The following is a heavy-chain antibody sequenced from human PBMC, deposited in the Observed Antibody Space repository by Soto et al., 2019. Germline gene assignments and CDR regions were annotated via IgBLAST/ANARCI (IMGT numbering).Heavy chain of an antibody. D-gene: IGHD2-15*01. CDR2: IYYSGST. CDR3: AHIVVVVAAQRDAFDI. V-gene: IGHV4-39*01. CDR1: GGSISSSSYY. J-gene: IGHJ3*02. Sequence: QLQLQESGPGLVKPSETLSLTCTVSGGSISSSSYYWGWIRQPPGKGLEWIGSIYYSGSTYSNPTIKSLVTISVDTSKNQFSLKLSSVTAADTAVYYCAHIVVVVAAQRDAFDIWGQGTMVTVSS.